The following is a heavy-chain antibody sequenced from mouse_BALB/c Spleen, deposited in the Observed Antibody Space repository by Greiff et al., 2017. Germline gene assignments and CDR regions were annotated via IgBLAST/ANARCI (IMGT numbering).Heavy chain of an antibody. CDR2: INPGSGGT. Sequence: QVQLQQSGAELVRPGTSVKVSCKASGYAFTNYLIEWVKQRPGQGLEWIGVINPGSGGTNYNEKFKGKATLTADKSSSTAYMQLSSLTSDDSAVYFCARDYKVYYYAMDYWGQGTSVTVSS. J-gene: IGHJ4*01. D-gene: IGHD2-12*01. CDR3: ARDYKVYYYAMDY. V-gene: IGHV1-54*01. CDR1: GYAFTNYL.